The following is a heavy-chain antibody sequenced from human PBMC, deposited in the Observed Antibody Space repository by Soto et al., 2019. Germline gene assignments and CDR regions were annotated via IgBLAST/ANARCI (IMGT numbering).Heavy chain of an antibody. CDR2: ISSSSSYI. CDR3: AKRYCSGGSCYYFDY. D-gene: IGHD2-15*01. CDR1: GFTFSSYS. V-gene: IGHV3-21*01. Sequence: GGSLRLSCAASGFTFSSYSMNWVRQAPGKGLEWVSSISSSSSYIYYADSVKGRFTISRDNAKNSLYLQMNSLRAEDTAVYYCAKRYCSGGSCYYFDYWGQGTLVTAPQ. J-gene: IGHJ4*02.